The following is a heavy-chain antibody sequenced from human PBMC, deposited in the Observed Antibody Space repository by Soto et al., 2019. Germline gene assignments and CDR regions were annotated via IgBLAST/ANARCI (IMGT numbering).Heavy chain of an antibody. Sequence: EVQLVESGGGLVQPGGSLKLSCAASGFTFSGSAMHWVRQTSGKGLEWVGRTRSKVNSYATAYAASVKGRFTISRDNTKNTLYLQVNSLTTEDTAVYYCARDRAGDILAISLAATPYFDSWGQGTLVTVSS. CDR2: TRSKVNSYAT. CDR3: ARDRAGDILAISLAATPYFDS. V-gene: IGHV3-73*02. CDR1: GFTFSGSA. J-gene: IGHJ4*02. D-gene: IGHD2-15*01.